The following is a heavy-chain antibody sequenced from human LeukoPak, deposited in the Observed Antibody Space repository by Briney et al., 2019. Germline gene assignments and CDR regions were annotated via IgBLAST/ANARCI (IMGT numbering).Heavy chain of an antibody. CDR1: GYSISSGYY. D-gene: IGHD2-15*01. V-gene: IGHV4-38-2*01. J-gene: IGHJ5*02. Sequence: SETLFLTCGVSGYSISSGYYWGWIRQPPGKGLEWIGSIYHGGSTYHNPSLKSRVTISVDTSKNQFSLKLSSLTAADTAVYYCSRVIYCSGGSCYDGAWFDPWGQGTLVTVSS. CDR2: IYHGGST. CDR3: SRVIYCSGGSCYDGAWFDP.